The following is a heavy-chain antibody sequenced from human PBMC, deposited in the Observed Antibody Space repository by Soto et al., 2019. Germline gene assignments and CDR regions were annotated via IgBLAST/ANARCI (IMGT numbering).Heavy chain of an antibody. J-gene: IGHJ6*02. CDR2: ISSSSRTI. Sequence: EVQLVESGGGLVQPGGSLRLSCAASGFTFSSYSMNWVRQAPGKGLEWVSYISSSSRTIYYADSVKGRFTISRDNAKHSLYLQMNSLRDEDTAVSYCARAISSGVVATTYYYGMDVWGQGTTVTVSS. CDR1: GFTFSSYS. V-gene: IGHV3-48*02. D-gene: IGHD2-15*01. CDR3: ARAISSGVVATTYYYGMDV.